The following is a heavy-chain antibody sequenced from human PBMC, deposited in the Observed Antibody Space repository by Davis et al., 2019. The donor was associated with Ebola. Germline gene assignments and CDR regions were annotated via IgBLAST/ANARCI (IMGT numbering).Heavy chain of an antibody. V-gene: IGHV1-18*01. J-gene: IGHJ4*02. CDR2: ISAFAGYT. CDR1: GYTFTTYG. CDR3: ARDRPYSSSPFRLDY. D-gene: IGHD6-6*01. Sequence: ASVKVSCKASGYTFTTYGITWLRQAPGQGLEWMGWISAFAGYTSYAENFQGRVTMTMDRSLNTAFIELWSLRSDDTAVYFCARDRPYSSSPFRLDYWGQGTLVTVSS.